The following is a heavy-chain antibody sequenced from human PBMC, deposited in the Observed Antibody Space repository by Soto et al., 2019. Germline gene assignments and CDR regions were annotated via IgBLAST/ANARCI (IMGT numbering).Heavy chain of an antibody. J-gene: IGHJ4*02. CDR1: GFTFSSYA. CDR3: AKARSKTRRYYFDY. Sequence: GGSLRLSCAASGFTFSSYAMSWVRQAPGKGLEWVSAISGSGGSTYYADSVKGRFTISRDNSKNTLYLQMNSPRAEDTAVYYCAKARSKTRRYYFDYWGQGTLVTVSS. V-gene: IGHV3-23*01. CDR2: ISGSGGST.